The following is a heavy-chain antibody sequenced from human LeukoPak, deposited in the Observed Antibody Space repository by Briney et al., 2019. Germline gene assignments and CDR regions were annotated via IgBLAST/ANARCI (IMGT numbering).Heavy chain of an antibody. J-gene: IGHJ4*02. D-gene: IGHD2-21*01. CDR2: ISSNGGST. CDR3: ARGGRLPAAGDFDY. V-gene: IGHV3-64*01. Sequence: GGSLRLSCAASGFTFSSYAMHWVRQAPGKGLEYVSAISSNGGSTYYANSVKGRFTISRDNSKNTLYLQMGSLRAEDMAVYYCARGGRLPAAGDFDYWGQGTLVIVSS. CDR1: GFTFSSYA.